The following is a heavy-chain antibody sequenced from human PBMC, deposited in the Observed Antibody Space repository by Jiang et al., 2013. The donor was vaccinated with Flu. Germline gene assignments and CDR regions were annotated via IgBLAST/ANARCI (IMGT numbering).Heavy chain of an antibody. CDR2: IHNSGTT. CDR1: SGSISSHY. V-gene: IGHV4-59*08. Sequence: GPGLVKPSETLSLTCTVSSGSISSHYWSWIRQPPGKGLEWIGYIHNSGTTNYNPSLKSRVTISIDTSTNQFSLKLISVTAPDTAVYYCARSYCGGDCYSMFGYSYYGMDVWGPRGPTVTRLL. CDR3: ARSYCGGDCYSMFGYSYYGMDV. J-gene: IGHJ6*01. D-gene: IGHD2-21*02.